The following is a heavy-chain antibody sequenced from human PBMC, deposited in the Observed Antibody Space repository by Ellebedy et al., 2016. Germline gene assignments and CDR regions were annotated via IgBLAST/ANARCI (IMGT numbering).Heavy chain of an antibody. CDR2: IYYSGST. D-gene: IGHD6-13*01. Sequence: SETLSLTXTVSGGSISSGDYYWSWIRQPPGKGLEWIGYIYYSGSTYYNPSLKSRVTISVDTSKNQFSLKLSSVTAADTAVYYCAREGIIAAAGDYDYWGQGTLVTVSS. CDR1: GGSISSGDYY. V-gene: IGHV4-30-4*01. J-gene: IGHJ4*02. CDR3: AREGIIAAAGDYDY.